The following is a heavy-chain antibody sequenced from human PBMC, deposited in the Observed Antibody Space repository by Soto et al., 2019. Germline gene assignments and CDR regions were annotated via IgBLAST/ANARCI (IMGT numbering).Heavy chain of an antibody. J-gene: IGHJ4*02. Sequence: ASVKVSCKASGYIFTGYYMHWVRQAPGQALEWMGWINPNSGDTNYTQKFQGWVTMTRDTSINTAYMELSRLRSDDTAVYYCATSRISIAVAGETEYYFDYWGQGTLVTVSS. V-gene: IGHV1-2*04. D-gene: IGHD6-19*01. CDR1: GYIFTGYY. CDR2: INPNSGDT. CDR3: ATSRISIAVAGETEYYFDY.